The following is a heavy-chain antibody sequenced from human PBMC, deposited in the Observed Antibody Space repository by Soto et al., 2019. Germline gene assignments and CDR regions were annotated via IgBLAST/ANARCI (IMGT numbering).Heavy chain of an antibody. CDR2: IYYSGST. CDR3: ARLRQQLVRGGLWFDP. J-gene: IGHJ5*02. V-gene: IGHV4-39*01. Sequence: SETLSLTCTVSGGSISSGGYYWSWIRQHPGKGLEWIGNIYYSGSTYYNPSLKSRVTISVDTSKNQFSLKLSSVTAADTAVYYCARLRQQLVRGGLWFDPWGQGTLVTSPQ. D-gene: IGHD6-13*01. CDR1: GGSISSGGYY.